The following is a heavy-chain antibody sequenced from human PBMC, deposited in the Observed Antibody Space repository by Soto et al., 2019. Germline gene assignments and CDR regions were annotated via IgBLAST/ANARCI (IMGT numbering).Heavy chain of an antibody. CDR1: GYTFSNYA. Sequence: SVKVSCKASGYTFSNYAINWVRQAPGQGFEFMGGIIPMFGRPFYEQKVQGRLTITADESSSTVYMDLSSLTSDDTAIFYCARAMGQFISSPLDVWGQGTTVTVSS. CDR2: IIPMFGRP. V-gene: IGHV1-69*13. J-gene: IGHJ6*02. D-gene: IGHD3-16*01. CDR3: ARAMGQFISSPLDV.